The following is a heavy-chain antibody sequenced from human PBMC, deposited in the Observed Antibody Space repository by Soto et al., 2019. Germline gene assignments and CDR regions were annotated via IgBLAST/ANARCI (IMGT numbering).Heavy chain of an antibody. V-gene: IGHV4-31*03. Sequence: SETLSLTCTVSVGSISSGVYYWSWIRQHPGKGLEWIGYIYYSGSTYYNPSLQRRVTISVDTSNKQFSLKLSSVTAADTAVYYCARDLAAGGVGYWGQGTLVPVSP. J-gene: IGHJ4*02. CDR1: VGSISSGVYY. D-gene: IGHD6-13*01. CDR2: IYYSGST. CDR3: ARDLAAGGVGY.